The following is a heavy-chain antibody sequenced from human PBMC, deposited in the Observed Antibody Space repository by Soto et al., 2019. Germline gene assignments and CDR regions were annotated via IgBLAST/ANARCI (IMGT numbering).Heavy chain of an antibody. CDR1: GFTFSTYW. Sequence: GGSLRLSCVVSGFTFSTYWMSWVRQAPGKGLEWVANIKEDGSEKYYLDSVKGRFTIYRDNAKNSLYLQVNSLRAEDTAVYYCARDKVVGPTTLDYWGQGALVTVSS. CDR3: ARDKVVGPTTLDY. J-gene: IGHJ4*02. CDR2: IKEDGSEK. V-gene: IGHV3-7*03. D-gene: IGHD1-26*01.